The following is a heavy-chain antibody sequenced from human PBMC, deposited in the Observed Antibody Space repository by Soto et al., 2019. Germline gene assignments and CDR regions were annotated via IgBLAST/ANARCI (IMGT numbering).Heavy chain of an antibody. Sequence: GGSLILSCAASGFTFSSYAMHWVRQAPGKGLEWVAVISYDGSNKYYADSVKGRFTISRDNSKNTLYLQMNSLRAEDTAVYYCARDAYCGGDCYAFDIWGQGTMVTVSS. CDR2: ISYDGSNK. J-gene: IGHJ3*02. CDR1: GFTFSSYA. D-gene: IGHD2-21*02. CDR3: ARDAYCGGDCYAFDI. V-gene: IGHV3-30-3*01.